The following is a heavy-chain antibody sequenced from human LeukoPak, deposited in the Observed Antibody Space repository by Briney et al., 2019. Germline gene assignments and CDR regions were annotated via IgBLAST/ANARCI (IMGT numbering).Heavy chain of an antibody. CDR2: INPNSGDT. CDR1: GYTFTGYH. J-gene: IGHJ5*02. CDR3: VRDGEGAAISVNYWFDP. D-gene: IGHD2-2*02. V-gene: IGHV1-2*06. Sequence: ASVKVSCKASGYTFTGYHKHWVRQAPGQGLEWMGRINPNSGDTNYAQKFQGRVTMTRDTSISTAYMELRGLRSEDTAVYYCVRDGEGAAISVNYWFDPWGQGTLVTVSS.